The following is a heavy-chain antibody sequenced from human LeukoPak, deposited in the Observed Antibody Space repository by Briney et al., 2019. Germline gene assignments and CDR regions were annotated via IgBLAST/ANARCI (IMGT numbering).Heavy chain of an antibody. CDR3: ARARRYYFDY. V-gene: IGHV4-34*01. D-gene: IGHD1-14*01. CDR1: GGSFSGYY. J-gene: IGHJ4*02. CDR2: INHSGST. Sequence: SEILSLTCAVYGGSFSGYYWSWIRQPPGKGLEWIGEINHSGSTNYNPSLKSRVTISVDTSKNQFSLKLSSVTAADTAVYYCARARRYYFDYWGQGTLVTVSS.